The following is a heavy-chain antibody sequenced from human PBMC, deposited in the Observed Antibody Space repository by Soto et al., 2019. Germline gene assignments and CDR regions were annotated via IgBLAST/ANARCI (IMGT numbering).Heavy chain of an antibody. CDR1: GYPFTSYH. Sequence: QVQLVQSGAEMRKPGASLQLSCQTSGYPFTSYHVHWVRQAPGQGLEWLGVINPTEGRTRYSQKFQDRVNMTRDTSTSTVYMELRSLSSEYPAIYFCARVREISFGYNWFDPWCQGTLVTVSS. CDR2: INPTEGRT. J-gene: IGHJ5*02. V-gene: IGHV1-46*01. CDR3: ARVREISFGYNWFDP. D-gene: IGHD3-3*01.